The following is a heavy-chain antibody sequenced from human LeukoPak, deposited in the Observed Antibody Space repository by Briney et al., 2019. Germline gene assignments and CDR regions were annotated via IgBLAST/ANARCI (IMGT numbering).Heavy chain of an antibody. V-gene: IGHV3-7*01. Sequence: QPGGSLRLSCAASGFTFSSYWMSWVRQAPGKGLEWVANIKQDGSEKYYVDSVKGRFTISRDNAKNSLYLQMNSLRAEDTAVYYCARDLSQINTAMVMAYWGQGTLVTVSS. CDR1: GFTFSSYW. D-gene: IGHD5-18*01. CDR2: IKQDGSEK. CDR3: ARDLSQINTAMVMAY. J-gene: IGHJ4*02.